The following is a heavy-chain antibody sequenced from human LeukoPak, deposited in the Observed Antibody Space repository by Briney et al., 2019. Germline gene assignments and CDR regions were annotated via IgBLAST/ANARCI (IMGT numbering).Heavy chain of an antibody. Sequence: GGSLRLSCTASGFTLSSYEMTWIRQAPGKGLEWVSSIDYSGDTTYYADSVKGRFTISRDNSKNTLYLQMNSLRAEDTAVYYCAKDGNGSLDYWGQGTLVTVSS. V-gene: IGHV3-23*01. CDR2: IDYSGDTT. J-gene: IGHJ4*02. CDR3: AKDGNGSLDY. CDR1: GFTLSSYE. D-gene: IGHD6-19*01.